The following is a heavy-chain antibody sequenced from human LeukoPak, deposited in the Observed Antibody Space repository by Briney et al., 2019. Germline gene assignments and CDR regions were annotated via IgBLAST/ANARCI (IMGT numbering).Heavy chain of an antibody. J-gene: IGHJ3*02. Sequence: ASVKVSCRASGYTFTAYYIHWVRQAPGQGLEWMGWINPNSGGTNYAQKFQGRVTMTRDTSISTAYMELSRLRSDDTAVYYCAVLYYYDSSGYVDAFDIWGQGTMVTVSS. CDR2: INPNSGGT. V-gene: IGHV1-2*02. CDR1: GYTFTAYY. CDR3: AVLYYYDSSGYVDAFDI. D-gene: IGHD3-22*01.